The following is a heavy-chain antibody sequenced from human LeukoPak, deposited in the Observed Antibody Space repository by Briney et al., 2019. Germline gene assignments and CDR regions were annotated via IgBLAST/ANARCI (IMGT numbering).Heavy chain of an antibody. CDR2: ISAYNGNT. D-gene: IGHD2-15*01. V-gene: IGHV1-18*01. Sequence: ASVKVSCKAPGYTFTSYGISWVRQAPGQGLEWMGWISAYNGNTNYAQKLQGRVTMTTDTSTSTAYMELRSLRSDDTAVYYCARVDYCSGGSCYFPYYYYYYGMDVWGQGTTVTVSS. J-gene: IGHJ6*02. CDR3: ARVDYCSGGSCYFPYYYYYYGMDV. CDR1: GYTFTSYG.